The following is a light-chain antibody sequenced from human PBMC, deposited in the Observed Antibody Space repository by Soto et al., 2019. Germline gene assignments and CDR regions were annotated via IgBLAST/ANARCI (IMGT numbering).Light chain of an antibody. CDR2: DAS. V-gene: IGKV1-5*01. J-gene: IGKJ5*01. Sequence: DIQMTQSPSTLSASVGDRVTLTCRASQSVSGWFAWYQQKPGKAPKLLIYDASSLEGGGPSRFSGSGSGTDFTLTISRLEPEDSAVYYCQQYGRTFGGGARLEIK. CDR1: QSVSGW. CDR3: QQYGRT.